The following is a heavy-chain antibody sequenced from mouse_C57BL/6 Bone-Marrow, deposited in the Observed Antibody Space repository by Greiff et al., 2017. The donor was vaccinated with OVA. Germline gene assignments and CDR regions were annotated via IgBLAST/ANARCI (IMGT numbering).Heavy chain of an antibody. CDR1: GYTFTDYY. D-gene: IGHD1-1*01. CDR3: AGYGITTVVAIYYYAMDY. V-gene: IGHV1-26*01. J-gene: IGHJ4*01. CDR2: INPNNGGT. Sequence: VQLQQSGPELVKPGASVKISCKASGYTFTDYYMNWVKQSHGKSLEWIGDINPNNGGTSYNQKFKGKATLTVDKSSSTAYMELRSLTSEDSAVYYCAGYGITTVVAIYYYAMDYWGQGTSVTVSS.